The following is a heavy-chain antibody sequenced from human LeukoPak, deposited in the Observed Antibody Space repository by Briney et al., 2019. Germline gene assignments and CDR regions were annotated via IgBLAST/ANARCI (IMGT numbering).Heavy chain of an antibody. Sequence: PSGTLSLTCAVSGGSISSSNWWSWVRQPPGKGLEWIGEIYHSGSTNYNPSLKSRVTISVDTSKNQFSLKLSSVTAADTAVYYCASQDYDFWSGYYYYYYMDVWGKGTTVTVSS. J-gene: IGHJ6*03. CDR1: GGSISSSNW. CDR2: IYHSGST. CDR3: ASQDYDFWSGYYYYYYMDV. D-gene: IGHD3-3*01. V-gene: IGHV4-4*02.